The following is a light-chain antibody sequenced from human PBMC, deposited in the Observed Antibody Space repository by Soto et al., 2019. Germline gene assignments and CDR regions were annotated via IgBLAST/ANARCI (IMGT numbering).Light chain of an antibody. Sequence: EIVMTQSPATLSVSPGERATLSCRASQSVSSNLAWYQQKPGQAPRLLIYGASTRATGIPARLSGSGSGTEFTLTISSLQSEDFAVYYCQQYNNLGFTFGQGTRLDIK. V-gene: IGKV3-15*01. CDR1: QSVSSN. CDR3: QQYNNLGFT. CDR2: GAS. J-gene: IGKJ5*01.